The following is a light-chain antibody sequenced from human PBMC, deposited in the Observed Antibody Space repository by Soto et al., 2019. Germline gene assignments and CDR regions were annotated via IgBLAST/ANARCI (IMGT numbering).Light chain of an antibody. Sequence: EIVMTQSPTILSVSPGERATLSCRASQSVSSNLAWYQQKPGQAPSLLIYGAFTRATGIPARFSGTGSGTEFTLTISSLQSEDFALYYCQQYNDRPLTFGQGTKVDIK. CDR2: GAF. J-gene: IGKJ1*01. V-gene: IGKV3-15*01. CDR1: QSVSSN. CDR3: QQYNDRPLT.